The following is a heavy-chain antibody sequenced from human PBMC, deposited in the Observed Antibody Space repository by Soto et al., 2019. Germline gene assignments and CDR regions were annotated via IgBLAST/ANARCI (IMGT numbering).Heavy chain of an antibody. CDR1: GYSFTSYW. CDR3: ARRSRYAVGVYGMDV. Sequence: GESLKISCKGSGYSFTSYWIGWVRQMPGKGLAWMGIIYPGDSDTRYSPSFQGQVTISAAKSISTAYLQWSSLKASDTAMYYCARRSRYAVGVYGMDVWGQGTTVTVSS. D-gene: IGHD2-2*01. V-gene: IGHV5-51*01. J-gene: IGHJ6*02. CDR2: IYPGDSDT.